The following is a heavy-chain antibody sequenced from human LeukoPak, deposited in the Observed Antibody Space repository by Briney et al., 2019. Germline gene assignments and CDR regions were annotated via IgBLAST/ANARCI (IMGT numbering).Heavy chain of an antibody. D-gene: IGHD3-22*01. CDR3: ARDWGAYYHFFDY. Sequence: GGSLRLSCAASGFTFSSYSMNWVRQAPGKGREWVGNIKQDGSERNYVDSVKGRFTISRDNAKKSLYLQMNSLRAEDTAVYYCARDWGAYYHFFDYWGQGTLVTVSS. CDR2: IKQDGSER. J-gene: IGHJ4*02. CDR1: GFTFSSYS. V-gene: IGHV3-7*01.